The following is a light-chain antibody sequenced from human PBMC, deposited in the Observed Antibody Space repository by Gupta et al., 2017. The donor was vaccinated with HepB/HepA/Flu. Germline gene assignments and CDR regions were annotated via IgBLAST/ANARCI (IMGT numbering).Light chain of an antibody. CDR1: QTVSNNY. Sequence: EVVLTQSPGTLSLSPGERVTLSCRASQTVSNNYLAWYQQKVGQALRLLIYDASSRATGIPDRLSGSGSGTDFTLTISRREPEDSAVYHCQQYGSSMPFGQGTRLEVK. CDR3: QQYGSSMP. J-gene: IGKJ5*01. V-gene: IGKV3-20*01. CDR2: DAS.